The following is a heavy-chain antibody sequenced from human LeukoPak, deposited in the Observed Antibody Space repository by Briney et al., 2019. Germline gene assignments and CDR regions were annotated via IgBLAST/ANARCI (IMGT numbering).Heavy chain of an antibody. J-gene: IGHJ4*02. D-gene: IGHD1/OR15-1a*01. CDR1: GFTFSTYG. V-gene: IGHV3-23*01. CDR2: ISVSGDRT. CDR3: ATFRGTIDPFDY. Sequence: TGGSLRLSCAASGFTFSTYGMSWARQAPAKGLEWVSGISVSGDRTYYADSVKGRFTISRDNSKNTVYLQMDSLRAEDTAVYYCATFRGTIDPFDYWGRGTLVTVSS.